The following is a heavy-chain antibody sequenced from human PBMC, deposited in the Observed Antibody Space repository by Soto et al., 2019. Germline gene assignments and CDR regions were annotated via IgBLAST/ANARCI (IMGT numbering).Heavy chain of an antibody. Sequence: QVQLQESGPGLVKPSETLSLTCTVSGGSISSYYWSWIRQPPGKGLEWIGYIYYSGSTNYNPSLKSRVTISVDTSKNQFSLKLSSVTAADTAVYYCARRIEAAGTLFDYWGQGTLVTVSS. CDR1: GGSISSYY. CDR2: IYYSGST. J-gene: IGHJ4*02. CDR3: ARRIEAAGTLFDY. V-gene: IGHV4-59*01. D-gene: IGHD6-13*01.